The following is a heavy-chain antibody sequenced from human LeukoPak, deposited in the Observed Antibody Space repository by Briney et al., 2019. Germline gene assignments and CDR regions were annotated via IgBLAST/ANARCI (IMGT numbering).Heavy chain of an antibody. V-gene: IGHV3-23*01. Sequence: PGGSLRLSCAASGFTFSSYAMSWVRQAPGKGLEWVSAISGSGGSTYYADSVRGRFTISRDNSKNTLYLQMNSLRAEDTAVYYCAREGDTHYYYYMDVWGKGTTVTVSS. CDR3: AREGDTHYYYYMDV. CDR1: GFTFSSYA. D-gene: IGHD1-26*01. J-gene: IGHJ6*03. CDR2: ISGSGGST.